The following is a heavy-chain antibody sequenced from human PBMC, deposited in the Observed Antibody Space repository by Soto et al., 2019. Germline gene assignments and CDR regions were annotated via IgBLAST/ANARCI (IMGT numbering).Heavy chain of an antibody. D-gene: IGHD3-10*01. CDR1: GGSISSGGYY. V-gene: IGHV4-61*08. Sequence: SETLSLTCTVSGGSISSGGYYWSWIRQYPGKGLEWIGQINHSGSSIYNPSLKNRVTISTMSNNKSSLKLNSMTAADTAVYYCARHNYGSGSTYFEYWGQGTLVTVSS. CDR3: ARHNYGSGSTYFEY. J-gene: IGHJ4*02. CDR2: INHSGSS.